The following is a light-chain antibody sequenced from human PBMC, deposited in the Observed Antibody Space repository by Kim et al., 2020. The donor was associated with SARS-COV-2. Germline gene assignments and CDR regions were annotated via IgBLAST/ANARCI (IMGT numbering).Light chain of an antibody. J-gene: IGLJ2*01. CDR2: DKN. Sequence: ALVQTFRITCQGDSLRFYYASWYQQKPGQAPMLVIYDKNNRPSGIPDRFSGSTSGNTASLTITGAQAEDEADYYCGSRDSDSHRELFGGGTKLTVL. CDR1: SLRFYY. CDR3: GSRDSDSHREL. V-gene: IGLV3-19*01.